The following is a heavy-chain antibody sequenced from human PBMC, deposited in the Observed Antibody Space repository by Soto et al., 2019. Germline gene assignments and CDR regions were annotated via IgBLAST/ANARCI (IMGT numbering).Heavy chain of an antibody. Sequence: SWIRQAPGKGLEWSAYITSDTKTIKYVDSVKGRFTISRDNAKNSVYLQMNSLSDEDTAVYYCARSVEGHFDYWGQGTVVTVSS. CDR3: ARSVEGHFDY. V-gene: IGHV3-48*02. CDR2: ITSDTKTI. J-gene: IGHJ4*02. D-gene: IGHD6-19*01.